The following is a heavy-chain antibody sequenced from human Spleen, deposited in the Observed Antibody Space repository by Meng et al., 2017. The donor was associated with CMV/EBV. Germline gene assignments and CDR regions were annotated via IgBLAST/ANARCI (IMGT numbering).Heavy chain of an antibody. Sequence: GESLKISCAASGFAVSSKYMTWVRHAPGQGLEWVSTIYVGDVTNYADSVKGRFTISRDISKNTLYLQMNSLRPEDTAVFYCARTRGASGGPQDGMDVWGQGTTVTVSS. CDR2: IYVGDVT. V-gene: IGHV3-66*02. D-gene: IGHD3-10*01. J-gene: IGHJ6*02. CDR1: GFAVSSKY. CDR3: ARTRGASGGPQDGMDV.